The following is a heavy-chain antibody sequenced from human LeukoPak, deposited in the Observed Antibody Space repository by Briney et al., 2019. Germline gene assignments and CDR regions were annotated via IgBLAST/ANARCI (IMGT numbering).Heavy chain of an antibody. CDR1: GGSISSSSYY. D-gene: IGHD2-21*02. Sequence: SETLSLTCTVSGGSISSSSYYWGWIRQPPGKGLEWIGSIYYSGSTYYNPSLKSRVTISVDTSKNQFSLKLSSVTAADTAVYYCARDRPQRELAYCGGDCYSNFDYWGQGTLVTVSS. J-gene: IGHJ4*02. V-gene: IGHV4-39*07. CDR3: ARDRPQRELAYCGGDCYSNFDY. CDR2: IYYSGST.